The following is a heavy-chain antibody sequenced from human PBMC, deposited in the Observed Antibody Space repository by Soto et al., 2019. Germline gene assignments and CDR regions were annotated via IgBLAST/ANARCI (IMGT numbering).Heavy chain of an antibody. D-gene: IGHD7-27*01. CDR3: ARRWGTSFDF. CDR1: GGSISSYY. J-gene: IGHJ4*02. V-gene: IGHV4-59*01. Sequence: QVQLQESGPGLVKPSETPSLTCTVSGGSISSYYWCWIRQPPGKGLELIGYIYYSGSTNYNPSLKRRVTISVDTSKTQFSLKVSSVTAADTAVYYCARRWGTSFDFWGQGTLVTVSS. CDR2: IYYSGST.